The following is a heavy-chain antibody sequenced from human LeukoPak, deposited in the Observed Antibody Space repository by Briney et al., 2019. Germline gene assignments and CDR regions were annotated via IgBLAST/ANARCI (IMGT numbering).Heavy chain of an antibody. CDR3: ARAPYYDFWSGYWSSFDY. Sequence: ASVKVSCKASGGTFSSYAISWVRQAPGQGREWMGGIVPIFGTANYAQKFQGRVTITTDESTSTAYMELSSLRSEDTAVYYCARAPYYDFWSGYWSSFDYWGQGTLVTVSS. V-gene: IGHV1-69*05. CDR1: GGTFSSYA. J-gene: IGHJ4*02. D-gene: IGHD3-3*01. CDR2: IVPIFGTA.